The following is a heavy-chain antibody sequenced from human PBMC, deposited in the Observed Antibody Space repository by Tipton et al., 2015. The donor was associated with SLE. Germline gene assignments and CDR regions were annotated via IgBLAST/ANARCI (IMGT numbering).Heavy chain of an antibody. CDR2: INSRSIYI. D-gene: IGHD2-2*01. CDR3: ARSPDIVVVPAAKDYYYYMDV. V-gene: IGHV3-21*01. CDR1: GFTFSSYS. J-gene: IGHJ6*03. Sequence: SLRLSCAASGFTFSSYSMNWVRQAPGKGPEWVSSINSRSIYIYDADSVRGRFTISRDTAKKSVYLQMNSLRAGDPAVYYCARSPDIVVVPAAKDYYYYMDVWGKGTTVTVSS.